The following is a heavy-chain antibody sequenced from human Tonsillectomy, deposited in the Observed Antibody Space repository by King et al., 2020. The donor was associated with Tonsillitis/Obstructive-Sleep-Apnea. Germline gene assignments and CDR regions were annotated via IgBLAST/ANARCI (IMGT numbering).Heavy chain of an antibody. Sequence: QLQESGSGLVKPSQTLSLTCAVSGGSISSGGYSWSWIRQPPGKGLECIGYIYQSGSTYYNPSLKSRVTISVDRSKNQFSLNLTSVTAADTAVYYCARWGRGYYFDYWGQGTLVTVSS. CDR1: GGSISSGGYS. D-gene: IGHD3-16*01. V-gene: IGHV4-30-2*01. CDR2: IYQSGST. CDR3: ARWGRGYYFDY. J-gene: IGHJ4*02.